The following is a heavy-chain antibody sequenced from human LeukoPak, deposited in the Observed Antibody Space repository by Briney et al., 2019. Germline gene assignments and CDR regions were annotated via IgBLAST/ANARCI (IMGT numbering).Heavy chain of an antibody. D-gene: IGHD3-10*01. CDR2: IRYGGSNK. CDR3: AKDRITMVRGVYYFDY. V-gene: IGHV3-30*02. CDR1: GFTFSSYG. Sequence: GGSLRLSCAASGFTFSSYGMHWVRQAPGKGLEWVAFIRYGGSNKYYADSVKGRFTISRDNSKNTLYLQMNSLRAEDTAVYYCAKDRITMVRGVYYFDYWAREPWSPSPQ. J-gene: IGHJ4*02.